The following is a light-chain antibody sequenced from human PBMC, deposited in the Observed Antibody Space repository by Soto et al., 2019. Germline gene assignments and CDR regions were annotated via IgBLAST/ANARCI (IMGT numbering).Light chain of an antibody. Sequence: EIVMTQSPATLSVSPGERATLSCRASQRVSSNLAWYQQKPGQAPRLLIYGASTGATGIPARFSGSGSGTECTLTISSLQSEDLAVYYCQQYNNWPPYTVGQGTKLEIK. V-gene: IGKV3-15*01. CDR2: GAS. J-gene: IGKJ2*01. CDR1: QRVSSN. CDR3: QQYNNWPPYT.